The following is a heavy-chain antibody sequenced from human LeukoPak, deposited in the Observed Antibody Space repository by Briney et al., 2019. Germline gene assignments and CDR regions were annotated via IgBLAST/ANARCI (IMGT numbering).Heavy chain of an antibody. Sequence: SVKVSCKASGGTFSSYAISWVRQAPGQGLEWMGGIIPIFGTANYAQKFQGRVTITADESTSTAYMELSSLRSEDTAVYYRARGHWDIVVVPAALQAFDIWGQGTMVTVSS. CDR2: IIPIFGTA. CDR3: ARGHWDIVVVPAALQAFDI. J-gene: IGHJ3*02. CDR1: GGTFSSYA. V-gene: IGHV1-69*01. D-gene: IGHD2-2*01.